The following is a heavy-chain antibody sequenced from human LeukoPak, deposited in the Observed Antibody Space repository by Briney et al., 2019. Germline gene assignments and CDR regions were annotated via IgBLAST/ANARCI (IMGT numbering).Heavy chain of an antibody. CDR2: IGSSGSPI. V-gene: IGHV3-48*01. CDR1: GDSFIRHT. D-gene: IGHD6-13*01. Sequence: SGGSLRLSCAGSGDSFIRHTMNWVRRAPGKGLEWISYIGSSGSPIYYADSVKGRFTISTDNARTSLFLQMSSLRAEDTAVYYCASEYDSRARFDSWGQGTLVAVSS. J-gene: IGHJ4*02. CDR3: ASEYDSRARFDS.